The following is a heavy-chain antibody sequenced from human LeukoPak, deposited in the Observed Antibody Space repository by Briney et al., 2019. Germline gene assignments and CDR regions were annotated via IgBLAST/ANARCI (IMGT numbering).Heavy chain of an antibody. Sequence: TGGSLRLSCAASGFTFSHYSMNWVRQAPGKGLEWVSSISSSSSYIYYADSVKGRFTVSRNNTKTSLYLQMDSLRAEDTAVYYCARVFSGTYLNYHHFDYWGQGTLVTVSS. J-gene: IGHJ4*02. CDR2: ISSSSSYI. D-gene: IGHD1-26*01. CDR3: ARVFSGTYLNYHHFDY. V-gene: IGHV3-21*01. CDR1: GFTFSHYS.